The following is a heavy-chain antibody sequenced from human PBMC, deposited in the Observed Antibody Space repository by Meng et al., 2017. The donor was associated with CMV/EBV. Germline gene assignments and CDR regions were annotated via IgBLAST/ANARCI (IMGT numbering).Heavy chain of an antibody. V-gene: IGHV4-39*02. D-gene: IGHD4-11*01. J-gene: IGHJ6*02. Sequence: SETLSLTCTVSGGSISSSSYYWGWIRQPPGKGLEWIGSIYYSGSTYYNPSLKSRVTISVDTSKNQFSLKLSSVTAADTAVYYCARDTLSTVTTVPHYGMDVWGQGTTVTVSS. CDR3: ARDTLSTVTTVPHYGMDV. CDR2: IYYSGST. CDR1: GGSISSSSYY.